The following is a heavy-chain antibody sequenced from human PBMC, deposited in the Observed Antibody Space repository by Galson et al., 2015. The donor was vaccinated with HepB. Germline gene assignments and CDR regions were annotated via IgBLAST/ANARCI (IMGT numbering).Heavy chain of an antibody. J-gene: IGHJ6*03. CDR3: AKPADRNYMDV. CDR2: MTWDGYTA. CDR1: GFTFDAFT. D-gene: IGHD2-15*01. V-gene: IGHV3-43*01. Sequence: SLRLSCAASGFTFDAFTMHWVRQAPGTGLEWVSLMTWDGYTAYADSVKGRFTISRDNNKNSLSLQMSSLRTEDSAFYYCAKPADRNYMDVWGKGTTVIVSS.